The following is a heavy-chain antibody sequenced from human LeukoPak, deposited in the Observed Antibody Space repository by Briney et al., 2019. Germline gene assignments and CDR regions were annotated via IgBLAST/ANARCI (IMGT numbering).Heavy chain of an antibody. J-gene: IGHJ4*02. D-gene: IGHD2-2*01. CDR1: GFTFSTYA. Sequence: GGSLRLSCAASGFTFSTYAMTWVRQAPGKGLEWVSAIDPSSTYIYYADSVKGRFTISRDNAENSLYLQMNSLRVEDTAVYYCARAPTVLVGYCSSSSCQADYWGQGTLVTVSS. V-gene: IGHV3-21*01. CDR2: IDPSSTYI. CDR3: ARAPTVLVGYCSSSSCQADY.